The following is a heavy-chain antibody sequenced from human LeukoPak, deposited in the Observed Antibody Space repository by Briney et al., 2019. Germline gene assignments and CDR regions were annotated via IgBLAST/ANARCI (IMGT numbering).Heavy chain of an antibody. D-gene: IGHD6-19*01. Sequence: SETLSLTCTVSGYSISNGFYWAWIRQPPGKGLEWIGSVYHTGSTYSNPSLKSRVTISVDTSKNQFSLKLTSVTGADTAVYYCAGERGEEYSSGWYKTNYFYNWGQGIRVTVSS. V-gene: IGHV4-38-2*02. J-gene: IGHJ4*02. CDR1: GYSISNGFY. CDR3: AGERGEEYSSGWYKTNYFYN. CDR2: VYHTGST.